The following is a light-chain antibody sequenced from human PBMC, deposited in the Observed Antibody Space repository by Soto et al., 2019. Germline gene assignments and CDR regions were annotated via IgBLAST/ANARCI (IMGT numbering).Light chain of an antibody. CDR3: QQYHIYSGT. CDR1: QGISTY. CDR2: AAS. V-gene: IGKV1-39*01. J-gene: IGKJ1*01. Sequence: DIQMTQSPSSLSASVGDRVTITCRASQGISTYLNWFRQRPGKAPNLLIYAASSLQSGVPSRFSGSGSGTDFTLTINSLQPDDFATYYCQQYHIYSGTFGQGTKVDIK.